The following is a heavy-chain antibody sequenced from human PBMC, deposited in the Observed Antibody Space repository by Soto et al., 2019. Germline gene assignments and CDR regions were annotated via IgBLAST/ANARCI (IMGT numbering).Heavy chain of an antibody. V-gene: IGHV5-51*01. J-gene: IGHJ4*02. CDR3: ARPGRLRYTSSFDY. CDR1: GCTVSHYV. Sequence: CRSSGCTVSHYVINVVGQSTGQGLEWMGIISPADSETRYSPSFQGQVTISADKSTSTAYLQWSSLKASDTAMYFCARPGRLRYTSSFDYWGQGTQVTVSS. D-gene: IGHD6-6*01. CDR2: ISPADSET.